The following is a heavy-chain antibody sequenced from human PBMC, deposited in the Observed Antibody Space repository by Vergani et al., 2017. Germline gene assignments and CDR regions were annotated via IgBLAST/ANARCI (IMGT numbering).Heavy chain of an antibody. V-gene: IGHV4-61*02. CDR2: IYTSGST. D-gene: IGHD2-2*01. J-gene: IGHJ6*02. Sequence: QVQLQESGPGLVKPSQTLSLTCTVSGGSISSGSYYWSWIRQPAGKGLEWIGRIYTSGSTNYNPSLKSRVTISVVTSKNQFSLKLSSVTAADTAVYYCARDVVVPAAMGYYYGMDVWGQGTTVTVSS. CDR3: ARDVVVPAAMGYYYGMDV. CDR1: GGSISSGSYY.